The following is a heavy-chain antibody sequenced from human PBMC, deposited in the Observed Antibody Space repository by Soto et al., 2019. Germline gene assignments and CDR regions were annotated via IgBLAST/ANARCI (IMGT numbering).Heavy chain of an antibody. D-gene: IGHD1-26*01. CDR2: IIPIFGTA. J-gene: IGHJ5*02. CDR1: GGTFSSYA. CDR3: ARSIRGSYMGGQYNWFDP. Sequence: QVQLVQSGAEVKKPGSSVKVSCKASGGTFSSYAISWVRQAPGQGLEWMGGIIPIFGTANYAQKFQGRVRITADESTSTAYMELSSLRSEDTAVYYCARSIRGSYMGGQYNWFDPWGQGTLVTVSS. V-gene: IGHV1-69*12.